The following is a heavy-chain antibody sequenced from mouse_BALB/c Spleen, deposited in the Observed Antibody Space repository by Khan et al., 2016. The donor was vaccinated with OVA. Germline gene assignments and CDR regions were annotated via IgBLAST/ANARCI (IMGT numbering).Heavy chain of an antibody. CDR1: GFSLTDYG. Sequence: QVQLKQSGPGLVAPSQSLSITCTVSGFSLTDYGINWIRQPPGKGLEWLGMIWGDGSTDYNSALKSRLSISKDNSKSQVFLKMNSLQTDDTARYYSAREQRVGGFAYWGQGTLVTVSA. J-gene: IGHJ3*01. D-gene: IGHD1-1*01. CDR2: IWGDGST. V-gene: IGHV2-6-7*01. CDR3: AREQRVGGFAY.